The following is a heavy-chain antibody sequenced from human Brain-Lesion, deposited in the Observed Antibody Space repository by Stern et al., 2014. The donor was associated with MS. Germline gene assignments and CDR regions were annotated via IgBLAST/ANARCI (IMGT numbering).Heavy chain of an antibody. Sequence: MQLVESGAEVKKPGASVKVSCKVSGYTLTELSMHWVRQAPRKGLEWMGGFDPEDGETISAQKFQGRVTMTEDTSTDTAYMELSSLRSEDTAVYYCATLSPGAVGNYYRHFDYWGQGTLVTVSS. CDR2: FDPEDGET. V-gene: IGHV1-24*01. CDR1: GYTLTELS. J-gene: IGHJ4*02. CDR3: ATLSPGAVGNYYRHFDY. D-gene: IGHD1-26*01.